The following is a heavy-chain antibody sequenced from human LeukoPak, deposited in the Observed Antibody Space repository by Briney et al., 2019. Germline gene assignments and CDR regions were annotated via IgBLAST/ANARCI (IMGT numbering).Heavy chain of an antibody. CDR1: GFPFSNYW. CDR3: GRWGVNTGLDR. J-gene: IGHJ5*02. D-gene: IGHD3-10*01. Sequence: GGSLRLSCAASGFPFSNYWMGWSRQAPGKGREWVANIRPDGSDKYYVDSVKGRFTISRDNGQNSLYLQMSSLRAEDSAVFYCGRWGVNTGLDRWGQGTLVTVSS. CDR2: IRPDGSDK. V-gene: IGHV3-7*01.